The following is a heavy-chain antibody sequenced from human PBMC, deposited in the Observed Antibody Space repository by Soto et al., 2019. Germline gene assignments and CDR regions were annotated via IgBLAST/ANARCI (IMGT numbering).Heavy chain of an antibody. V-gene: IGHV3-23*01. CDR2: ISGSGGST. CDR1: GFTLSSHA. CDR3: AKLYYDFWSGYYPV. D-gene: IGHD3-3*01. Sequence: GGSLRLSCVASGFTLSSHAMSWGPQAPGKGLEWVSAISGSGGSTYYADTVKGRFTISRDNSKNTLYLQMNSLRAEDTAAYYCAKLYYDFWSGYYPVWGQGTLVTVSS. J-gene: IGHJ4*02.